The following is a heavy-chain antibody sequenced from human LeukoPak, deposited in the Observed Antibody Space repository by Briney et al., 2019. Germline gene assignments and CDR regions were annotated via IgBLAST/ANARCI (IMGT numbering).Heavy chain of an antibody. V-gene: IGHV3-21*01. J-gene: IGHJ4*02. Sequence: PGGSLRLSCAASGFTFSSYSMNWVRQAPGKGLEWVSSISTSSIYIYYADSLKGRFTVSRDNAKNSLYLQMNNLRAEDTAVYYWARDKYGSGSYSWSKRLDSWGQGTLVTVSS. D-gene: IGHD3-10*01. CDR2: ISTSSIYI. CDR3: ARDKYGSGSYSWSKRLDS. CDR1: GFTFSSYS.